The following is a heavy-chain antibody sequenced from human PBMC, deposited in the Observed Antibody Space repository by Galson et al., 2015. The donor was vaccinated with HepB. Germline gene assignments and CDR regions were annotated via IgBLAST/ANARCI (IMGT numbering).Heavy chain of an antibody. CDR3: VRGFVRYFDGSGFYTFDP. Sequence: SVKVSCKASGYTFTSDDINWVRQAPGQGLEWMGWMSPNSGNTGYAQKLQGRVSMTSDASTATAYMELSSLRYDDTAVYFCVRGFVRYFDGSGFYTFDPWGQGTLVTVSS. CDR1: GYTFTSDD. J-gene: IGHJ5*02. D-gene: IGHD3-22*01. V-gene: IGHV1-8*02. CDR2: MSPNSGNT.